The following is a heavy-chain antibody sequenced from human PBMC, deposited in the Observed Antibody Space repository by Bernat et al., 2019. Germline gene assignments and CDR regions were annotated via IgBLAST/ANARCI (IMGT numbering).Heavy chain of an antibody. V-gene: IGHV1-3*01. CDR3: ARDRYYGSGTYNYFDY. D-gene: IGHD3-10*01. CDR1: GYTFTKNA. CDR2: INAGNGNT. J-gene: IGHJ4*02. Sequence: QVQLVQSGAEVKKPGASVKVSCKASGYTFTKNAIHWVRRAPGQSLEWMGLINAGNGNTKYSQKFQGRVTITRDTSASTAYMEPSSLRSEDTAVYYCARDRYYGSGTYNYFDYWGQGTLVAVSS.